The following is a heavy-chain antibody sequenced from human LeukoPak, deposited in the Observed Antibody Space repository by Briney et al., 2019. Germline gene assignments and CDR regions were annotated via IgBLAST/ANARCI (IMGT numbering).Heavy chain of an antibody. CDR2: IYSGGTT. V-gene: IGHV3-53*01. J-gene: IGHJ3*02. Sequence: GGSLRLSCAASGFTVSSNYINWVRQAPGKGLEWVSLIYSGGTTYYADSVKGRFTISRDNSKNTVHLQMNNLRAEDTAMYFCARRLYVVRGAFDIWGQGTMVTVSS. CDR3: ARRLYVVRGAFDI. CDR1: GFTVSSNY. D-gene: IGHD3-10*02.